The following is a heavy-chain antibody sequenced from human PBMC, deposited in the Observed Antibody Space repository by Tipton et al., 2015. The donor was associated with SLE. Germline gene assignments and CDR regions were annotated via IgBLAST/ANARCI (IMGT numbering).Heavy chain of an antibody. CDR2: ITHSGST. CDR1: GGSFSNYY. Sequence: TLSLTCAVYGGSFSNYYWSWIRQPPGKGLEWIGEITHSGSTDYNPSLKSRVSISIDTSKNQFSLKLNSVTAADTAVYFCATAQTSNLGPRSFDIWGQGTMVTVSS. D-gene: IGHD2-2*01. CDR3: ATAQTSNLGPRSFDI. J-gene: IGHJ3*02. V-gene: IGHV4-34*01.